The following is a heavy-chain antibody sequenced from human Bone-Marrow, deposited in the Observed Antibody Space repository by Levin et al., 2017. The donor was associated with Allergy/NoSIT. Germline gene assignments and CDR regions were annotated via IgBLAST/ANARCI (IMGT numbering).Heavy chain of an antibody. V-gene: IGHV1-18*01. J-gene: IGHJ4*02. CDR2: ISGYNGNT. CDR1: NYAFNTYG. D-gene: IGHD2-15*01. Sequence: ASVKVSCKASNYAFNTYGISWVRQAPGRGLEWMGWISGYNGNTKYAQNVQDRVTLTRDIATRTAYLELETLRSDDTGVYFCARHCSGGSCDDYWGQGTLVTVSS. CDR3: ARHCSGGSCDDY.